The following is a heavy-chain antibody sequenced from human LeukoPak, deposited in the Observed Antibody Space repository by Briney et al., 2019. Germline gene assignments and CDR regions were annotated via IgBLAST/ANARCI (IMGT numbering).Heavy chain of an antibody. CDR2: IRSRDTGV. Sequence: PGGSLRLSCTASGFPFSNDPMNWVRQAPGKGLEWLSNIRSRDTGVSYVDSVKGRFTISRDNAKNSLYLQMNSLRAEDTAVYYCARDISPWGTVLETANFDYWGQGTLVTVSS. CDR1: GFPFSNDP. J-gene: IGHJ4*02. D-gene: IGHD3-3*02. CDR3: ARDISPWGTVLETANFDY. V-gene: IGHV3-48*04.